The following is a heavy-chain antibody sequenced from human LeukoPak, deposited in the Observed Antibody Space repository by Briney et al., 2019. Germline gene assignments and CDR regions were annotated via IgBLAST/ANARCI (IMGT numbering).Heavy chain of an antibody. CDR3: ARDADPFILTGAYGMDV. D-gene: IGHD3-9*01. Sequence: GASVKVSCKASGYTFTSYGISWVRQAPGQGLEWMGWISAYNGNTNYAQKLQGRVTMTTDTSTSTAYMELRSLRSDDTAVYYCARDADPFILTGAYGMDVWGQGTTVTVSS. J-gene: IGHJ6*02. V-gene: IGHV1-18*01. CDR1: GYTFTSYG. CDR2: ISAYNGNT.